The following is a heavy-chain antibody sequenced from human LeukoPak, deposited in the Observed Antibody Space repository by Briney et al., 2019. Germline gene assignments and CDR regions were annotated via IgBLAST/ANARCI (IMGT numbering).Heavy chain of an antibody. J-gene: IGHJ4*02. CDR3: ASADSVLRYFDWSAPTFDY. V-gene: IGHV4-38-2*02. CDR1: GYSISSGHY. Sequence: SETLSLTCTVSGYSISSGHYWGWIRQPPGKGLEWIGSIYRSGNTFYNPSLKSRVTISVDTSKNQFSLKLSSVTAADTAVCYCASADSVLRYFDWSAPTFDYWGQGTLVTVSS. D-gene: IGHD3-9*01. CDR2: IYRSGNT.